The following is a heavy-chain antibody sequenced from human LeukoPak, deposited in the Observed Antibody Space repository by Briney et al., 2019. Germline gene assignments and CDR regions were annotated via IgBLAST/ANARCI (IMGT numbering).Heavy chain of an antibody. CDR1: GFIFSNYG. Sequence: GGSLRPSCAASGFIFSNYGMHWVRQVPGKGLEWVAAIWFDGIRKYYADSVKGRLTISRDNSKNTLYLQMNSLRAEDTAVYYCARDLEDSSPFGAFDMWGQGTMVTVSS. CDR3: ARDLEDSSPFGAFDM. D-gene: IGHD3-22*01. CDR2: IWFDGIRK. V-gene: IGHV3-33*01. J-gene: IGHJ3*02.